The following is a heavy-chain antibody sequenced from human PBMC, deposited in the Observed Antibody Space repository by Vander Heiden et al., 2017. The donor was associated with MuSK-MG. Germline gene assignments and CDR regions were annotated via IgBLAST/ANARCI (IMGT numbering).Heavy chain of an antibody. D-gene: IGHD3-3*01. Sequence: EVQLLESGGGSVQPGGSLRLSCATSGFTFSSYAMTWVRHTPGKGHEWVAGISGGGETTYYADSVKGRFTISRDNSKNTLFLQMSNLRGEDTAIYYCAKLATLYDFWSGYSDFWGQGTRVTVSS. CDR2: ISGGGETT. CDR1: GFTFSSYA. V-gene: IGHV3-23*01. J-gene: IGHJ4*02. CDR3: AKLATLYDFWSGYSDF.